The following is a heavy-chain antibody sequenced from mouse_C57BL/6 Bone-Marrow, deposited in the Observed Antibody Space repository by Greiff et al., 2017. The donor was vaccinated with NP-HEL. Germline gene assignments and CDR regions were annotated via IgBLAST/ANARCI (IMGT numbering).Heavy chain of an antibody. V-gene: IGHV5-9-1*02. CDR3: TRDERTGAFAY. CDR1: GFTFSSYA. J-gene: IGHJ3*01. D-gene: IGHD4-1*01. Sequence: EVNLVESGEGLVKPGGSLKLSCAASGFTFSSYAMSWVRQTPEKRLEWVAYISSGGDYIYYADTVKGRFTISRDNARNTLYLQMSSLKSEDTAMYYCTRDERTGAFAYWGQGTLVTVSA. CDR2: ISSGGDYI.